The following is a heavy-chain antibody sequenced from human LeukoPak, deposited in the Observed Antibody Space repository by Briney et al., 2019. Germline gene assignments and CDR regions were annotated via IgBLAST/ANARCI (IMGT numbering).Heavy chain of an antibody. J-gene: IGHJ6*02. CDR3: ASRLSTVTTPNYYYYGMDV. CDR1: GFTFSSYA. Sequence: GGSLRLSCAASGFTFSSYAMHWVRQAPGKGLEWVAVISYDGSNKYYADSVKGRFTISRDNSKNTLYLQMNSLRAEDTAVYYCASRLSTVTTPNYYYYGMDVWGQGTTVTASS. D-gene: IGHD4-17*01. CDR2: ISYDGSNK. V-gene: IGHV3-30*14.